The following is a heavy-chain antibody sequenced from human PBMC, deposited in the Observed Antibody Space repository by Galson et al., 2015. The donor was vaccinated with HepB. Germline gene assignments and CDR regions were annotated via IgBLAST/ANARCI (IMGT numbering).Heavy chain of an antibody. CDR1: GGSISSGDYY. Sequence: TLSLTCTVSGGSISSGDYYWSWVRQHPGEGLEWVGFINYSGTTYYNPSLKSRVTISLDTSENQLSLKLRSVTVADTAVYYCARWLGGDLRKAAFDIWGQGTMVTVSS. CDR3: ARWLGGDLRKAAFDI. J-gene: IGHJ3*02. D-gene: IGHD3-10*01. CDR2: INYSGTT. V-gene: IGHV4-31*03.